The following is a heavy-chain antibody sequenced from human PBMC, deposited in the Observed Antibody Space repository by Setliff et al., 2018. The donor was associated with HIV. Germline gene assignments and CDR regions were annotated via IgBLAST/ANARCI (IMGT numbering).Heavy chain of an antibody. CDR3: ARAGRGSGRYVYSFDY. CDR1: GGSISSYY. CDR2: IYYSGSA. J-gene: IGHJ4*02. V-gene: IGHV4-59*08. Sequence: NPSETLSLTCTVSGGSISSYYWSWIRQPPGKGLEWIGDIYYSGSANYNPSLKSRVTISVDTSKNQFSLKLSSGTAADTAVYYCARAGRGSGRYVYSFDYWGQGSLVTVSS. D-gene: IGHD1-26*01.